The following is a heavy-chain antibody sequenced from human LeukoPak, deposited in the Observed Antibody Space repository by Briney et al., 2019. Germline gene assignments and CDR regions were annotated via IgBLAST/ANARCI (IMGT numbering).Heavy chain of an antibody. J-gene: IGHJ5*02. D-gene: IGHD6-6*01. V-gene: IGHV4-59*01. CDR3: ARAGLYSSSPSGFDP. Sequence: SETLSLTCTVSGGSISSYYWSWIRQPPGKGLEWIGYIYYSGSTNYHPSLKSRVTISVDTSKNQFSLKLSSVTAAGTAVYYCARAGLYSSSPSGFDPWGQGTLVTVSS. CDR1: GGSISSYY. CDR2: IYYSGST.